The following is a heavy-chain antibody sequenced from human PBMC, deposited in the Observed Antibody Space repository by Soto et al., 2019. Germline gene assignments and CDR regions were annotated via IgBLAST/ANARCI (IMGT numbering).Heavy chain of an antibody. J-gene: IGHJ3*02. V-gene: IGHV5-51*01. CDR3: AGRLWYDTGYALDI. CDR1: GYTFINFW. Sequence: EVQLVQSGVEVKKPGESLKISCKGSGYTFINFWIGWVRQMPGKGLEWMGIIYPTDSDTRYSPSFQGQVSISADKSISTAYLQWSSLKASDTAIYYCAGRLWYDTGYALDIWGQGTLVTVSS. CDR2: IYPTDSDT. D-gene: IGHD2-21*01.